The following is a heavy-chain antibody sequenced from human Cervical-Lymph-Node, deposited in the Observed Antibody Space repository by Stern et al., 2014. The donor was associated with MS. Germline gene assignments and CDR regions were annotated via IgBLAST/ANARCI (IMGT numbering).Heavy chain of an antibody. Sequence: EVQLEESGGGLVQPGGSLRLSCAATGFTFSSYAMNWVRQAPGKGLEWVSVISDNADTTYYADSVKGRFTISRDNSKNTLYPQMISLRAEDTAVYYCAKDQQPVVVMSPFQHWGQGTLVTVSS. CDR1: GFTFSSYA. J-gene: IGHJ1*01. V-gene: IGHV3-23*04. CDR2: ISDNADTT. CDR3: AKDQQPVVVMSPFQH. D-gene: IGHD3-22*01.